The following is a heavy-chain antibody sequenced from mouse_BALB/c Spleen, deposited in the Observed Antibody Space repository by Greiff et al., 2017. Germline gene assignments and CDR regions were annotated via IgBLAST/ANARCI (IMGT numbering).Heavy chain of an antibody. Sequence: EVKLQESGPGLVKPSQSLSLTCTVTGYSITSDYAWNWIRQFPGNKLEWMGYISYSGSTSYNPSLKSRISITRDTSKNQFFLQLNSVTTEDTATYYCARNYGYDGYYFDYWGQGTTLTVSS. V-gene: IGHV3-2*02. CDR3: ARNYGYDGYYFDY. D-gene: IGHD2-2*01. CDR1: GYSITSDYA. CDR2: ISYSGST. J-gene: IGHJ2*01.